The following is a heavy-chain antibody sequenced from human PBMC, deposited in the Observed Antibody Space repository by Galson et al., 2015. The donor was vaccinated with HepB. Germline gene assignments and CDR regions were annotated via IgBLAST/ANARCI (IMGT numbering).Heavy chain of an antibody. CDR1: GYTFTSYG. J-gene: IGHJ4*02. CDR3: ARDSYYYDSSGQTPYGY. V-gene: IGHV1-46*01. Sequence: SVKVSCKASGYTFTSYGISWVRQAPGQGLEWMGIINPSGGSTSYAQKFQGRVTMTRDTSTSTVYMELSSLRSEDTAVYYCARDSYYYDSSGQTPYGYWGQGTLVTVSS. D-gene: IGHD3-22*01. CDR2: INPSGGST.